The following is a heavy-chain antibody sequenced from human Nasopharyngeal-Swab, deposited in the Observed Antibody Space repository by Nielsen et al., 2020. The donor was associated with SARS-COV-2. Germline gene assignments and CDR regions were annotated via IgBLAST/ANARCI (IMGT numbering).Heavy chain of an antibody. CDR3: ARDVASGFGELFPLLRGLDI. CDR2: ISYDGNNK. J-gene: IGHJ6*02. V-gene: IGHV3-30-3*01. Sequence: GGSLRLSCAAPEFTINSFAMHWVLQAPGKGRGWVAVISYDGNNKYYADSVKGRFTISRDNSKNTVYLQMNSLRPEDTAVYYCARDVASGFGELFPLLRGLDIWGHGTTVTVSS. D-gene: IGHD3-10*01. CDR1: EFTINSFA.